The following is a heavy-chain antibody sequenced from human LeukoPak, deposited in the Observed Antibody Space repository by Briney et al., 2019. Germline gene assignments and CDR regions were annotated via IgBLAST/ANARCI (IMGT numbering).Heavy chain of an antibody. D-gene: IGHD1-26*01. CDR3: AREPIVGATRYWFDP. CDR2: MNPNSGNT. J-gene: IGHJ5*02. CDR1: GYTFTSYD. V-gene: IGHV1-8*01. Sequence: GASVKVSCKASGYTFTSYDINWVRQATGQGLEWMGWMNPNSGNTAYAQKFQGRVTMTRNTSISTAYMELSNLRSDDTAVYYCAREPIVGATRYWFDPWGQGTLVTVSS.